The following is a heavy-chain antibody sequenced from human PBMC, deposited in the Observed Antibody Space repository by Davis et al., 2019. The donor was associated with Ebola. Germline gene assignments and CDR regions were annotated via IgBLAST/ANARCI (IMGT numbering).Heavy chain of an antibody. CDR1: GFTFSSYT. J-gene: IGHJ4*02. Sequence: GESLKISCIASGFTFSSYTMNWVRQAPGKGLEWVSSVSTRSSYTHYADSVKGRFTISRDNAKSSLYLQMNSLRAEDTAVYYCVRDWDGSGSFDYWGQGTLVTVSS. D-gene: IGHD1-26*01. CDR2: VSTRSSYT. V-gene: IGHV3-21*01. CDR3: VRDWDGSGSFDY.